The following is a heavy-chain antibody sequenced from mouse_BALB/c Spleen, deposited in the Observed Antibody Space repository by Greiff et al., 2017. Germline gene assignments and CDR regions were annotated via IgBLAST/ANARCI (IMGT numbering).Heavy chain of an antibody. V-gene: IGHV1-9*01. CDR3: ARSLYYGSSYAYY. Sequence: QVQLQQSGAELMKPGASVKISCKATGYTFSSYWIEWVKQRPGHGLEWIGEILPGSGSTNYNEKFKGKATFTADTSSNTAYMQLSSLTSEDSAVYYCARSLYYGSSYAYYWGQGTTLTVSS. CDR1: GYTFSSYW. J-gene: IGHJ2*01. CDR2: ILPGSGST. D-gene: IGHD1-1*01.